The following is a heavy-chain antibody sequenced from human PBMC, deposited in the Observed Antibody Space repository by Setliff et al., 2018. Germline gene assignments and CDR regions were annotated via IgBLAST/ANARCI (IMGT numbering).Heavy chain of an antibody. V-gene: IGHV3-15*01. CDR2: IKSKTDGGTT. D-gene: IGHD2-2*01. Sequence: PGGSLRLSCAASGFTVSANDMSWVRQAPGKGLEWVGRIKSKTDGGTTDYAAPVKGRFTISRDDSKNTLYLQMNSLKTEDTAVYYCITLSTIPLGVWGQGTTVTVSS. CDR1: GFTVSAND. CDR3: ITLSTIPLGV. J-gene: IGHJ6*02.